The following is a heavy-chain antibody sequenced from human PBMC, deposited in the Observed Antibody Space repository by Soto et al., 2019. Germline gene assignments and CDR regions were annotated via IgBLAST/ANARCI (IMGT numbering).Heavy chain of an antibody. D-gene: IGHD3-9*01. V-gene: IGHV3-23*01. Sequence: GGSLRLSCAASGFTFSSYAMSWVRQAPGKGLEWVSAISGSGGSTYYADSVKGRFTISRDNSKNTLYLQMNSLRAEDTAVYYCAKDGLLLRYTPFHFDIWGQGTMVTVSS. CDR3: AKDGLLLRYTPFHFDI. CDR1: GFTFSSYA. CDR2: ISGSGGST. J-gene: IGHJ3*02.